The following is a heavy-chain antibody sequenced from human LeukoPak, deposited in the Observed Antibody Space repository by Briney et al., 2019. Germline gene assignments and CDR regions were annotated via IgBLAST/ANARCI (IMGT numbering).Heavy chain of an antibody. V-gene: IGHV3-30*04. CDR1: GFTFSSYA. J-gene: IGHJ2*01. D-gene: IGHD6-19*01. CDR3: ARGVVAGRPRYWYFDL. CDR2: ISYDGSNK. Sequence: RGSLRLSCAASGFTFSSYAMHWVRQAPGKGLEWVAVISYDGSNKYYADSVKGRFTISRDNSKNTLYLQMNSLRAEDTAVYYCARGVVAGRPRYWYFDLWGRGTLVTVSS.